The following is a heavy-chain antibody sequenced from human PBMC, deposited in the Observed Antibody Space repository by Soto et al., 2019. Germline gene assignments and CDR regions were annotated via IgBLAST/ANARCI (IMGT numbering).Heavy chain of an antibody. D-gene: IGHD2-8*01. CDR1: GFTFSSYS. J-gene: IGHJ6*03. V-gene: IGHV3-21*01. CDR2: ISSSSSNI. Sequence: PGGSLRLSCAASGFTFSSYSMNWVRQAPGKGLEWVSSISSSSSNIYYVDSVKGRFTISRDNSKNTLYLQMNSLRAEDTAVYYCARLGYCTNGVCYLYYYYMDVWGKGTTVTVSS. CDR3: ARLGYCTNGVCYLYYYYMDV.